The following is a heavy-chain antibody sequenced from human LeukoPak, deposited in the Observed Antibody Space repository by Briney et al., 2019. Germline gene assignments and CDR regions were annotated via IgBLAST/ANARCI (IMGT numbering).Heavy chain of an antibody. CDR1: GFTFSTYW. Sequence: GGSLRLSCEASGFTFSTYWMSWVRQAPGKGLEWVSAISGSGGSTYYADSVKGRFTISRDNSKNTLYLQMNSLRAEDTAVYYCAKHDFWSGYYYYYYMDVWGKGTTVTVSS. V-gene: IGHV3-23*01. CDR2: ISGSGGST. J-gene: IGHJ6*03. CDR3: AKHDFWSGYYYYYYMDV. D-gene: IGHD3-3*01.